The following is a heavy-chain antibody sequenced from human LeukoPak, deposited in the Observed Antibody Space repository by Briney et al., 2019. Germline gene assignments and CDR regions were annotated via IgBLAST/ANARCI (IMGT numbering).Heavy chain of an antibody. CDR1: GFTFSSYE. V-gene: IGHV3-48*03. Sequence: GGSLRLSCAASGFTFSSYEMKWVRQAPGKGLEWVSYISSSGSTIFYADSVKGRFTISRDNAKNSLYLQMNSLRAEDTALYYCARVLWSDGVYGVDYWGQGTLVTVSS. CDR3: ARVLWSDGVYGVDY. D-gene: IGHD5/OR15-5a*01. J-gene: IGHJ4*02. CDR2: ISSSGSTI.